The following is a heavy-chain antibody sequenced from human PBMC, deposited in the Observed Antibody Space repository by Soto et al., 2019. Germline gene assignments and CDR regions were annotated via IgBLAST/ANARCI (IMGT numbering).Heavy chain of an antibody. CDR3: ARIRLGSYVLKYFDY. V-gene: IGHV3-72*01. CDR2: IRNKANSYST. Sequence: EVQLVESGGGLVQPGGSLRLSCAASGFTFSDHYVDWVRQAPGKGLEWVARIRNKANSYSTEYAASAKGRFTISRDDSKNLGYLQMSSPKTEDTAVYYCARIRLGSYVLKYFDYWGQGTLVTVSS. J-gene: IGHJ4*02. D-gene: IGHD1-26*01. CDR1: GFTFSDHY.